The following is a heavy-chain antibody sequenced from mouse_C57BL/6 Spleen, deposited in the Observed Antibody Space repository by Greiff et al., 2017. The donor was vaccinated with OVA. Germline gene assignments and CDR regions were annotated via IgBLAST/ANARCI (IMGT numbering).Heavy chain of an antibody. CDR2: IDPANGNT. V-gene: IGHV14-3*01. CDR3: ARGDDYGSSLYAMDC. J-gene: IGHJ4*01. Sequence: EVQLQQSVAELVRPGASVKLSCTASGFNIKNTYMHWVKQRPEQGLEWIGRIDPANGNTKYAPKFQGKATITADTSSNTAYLQLSSLTSEDTAIYCCARGDDYGSSLYAMDCWGQGTSVTVSS. CDR1: GFNIKNTY. D-gene: IGHD1-1*01.